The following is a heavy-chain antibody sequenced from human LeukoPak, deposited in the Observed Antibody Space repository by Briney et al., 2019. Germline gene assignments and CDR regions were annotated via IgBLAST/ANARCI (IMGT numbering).Heavy chain of an antibody. D-gene: IGHD2-15*01. J-gene: IGHJ4*02. CDR3: ARLSGRVVCSAGSCYIDS. CDR2: IYPGDSDA. V-gene: IGHV5-51*01. Sequence: GESLKISCKGSGYRFTSDWIGWVRQMPGKGLEWMGIIYPGDSDARYSPSFQGQVTISADKSVNTAYLQWSSLKASDTAMYYCARLSGRVVCSAGSCYIDSWGQGTLVTVSS. CDR1: GYRFTSDW.